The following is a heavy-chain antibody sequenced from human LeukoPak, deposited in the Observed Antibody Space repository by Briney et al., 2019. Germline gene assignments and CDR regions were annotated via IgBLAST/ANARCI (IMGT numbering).Heavy chain of an antibody. CDR3: ARDQLYCGGDCYHNWFDP. V-gene: IGHV4-61*02. Sequence: PSHTLSLTCTVSGGSISSGSYYWSWLRQPAGKGLERIGRIYTSGSTNYNPSLKSRVTISVDTTKNQFSLKLSSVTAAEAAVYYCARDQLYCGGDCYHNWFDPWGQVTLVTVSS. D-gene: IGHD2-21*01. CDR1: GGSISSGSYY. J-gene: IGHJ5*02. CDR2: IYTSGST.